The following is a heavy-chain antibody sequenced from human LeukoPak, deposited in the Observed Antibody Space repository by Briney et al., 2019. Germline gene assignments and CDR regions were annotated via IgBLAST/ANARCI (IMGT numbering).Heavy chain of an antibody. CDR2: MNPYNGNT. V-gene: IGHV1-8*01. Sequence: ASVKVSCKASGYIFTRYVIHGLRQATGQGLAWVGWMNPYNGNTGYAQKCDGRVIMTRHTSISTAYLELSSLTSEDTAVYYCARAAVNLHPNHYYYMDVWGKGTTVTVSS. CDR3: ARAAVNLHPNHYYYMDV. J-gene: IGHJ6*03. CDR1: GYIFTRYV.